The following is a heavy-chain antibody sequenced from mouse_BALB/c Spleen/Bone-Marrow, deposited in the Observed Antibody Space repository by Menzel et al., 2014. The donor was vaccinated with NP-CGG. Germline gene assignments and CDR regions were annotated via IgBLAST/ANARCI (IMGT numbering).Heavy chain of an antibody. Sequence: EVQLQQSGTVLARPGAAVKMSCKASGYTFSNYWMHWVKQRPGQGLERIGTIYPGNSDTTYNQKFKGKATLTAVTSTSTACMELSSLTNEDSAVYYCTTLARNKFDYWGQGTTLTVSS. CDR1: GYTFSNYW. D-gene: IGHD3-1*01. J-gene: IGHJ2*01. CDR2: IYPGNSDT. V-gene: IGHV1-5*01. CDR3: TTLARNKFDY.